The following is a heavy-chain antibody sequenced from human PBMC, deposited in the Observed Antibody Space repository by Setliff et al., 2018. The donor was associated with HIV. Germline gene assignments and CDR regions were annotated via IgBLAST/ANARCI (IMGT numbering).Heavy chain of an antibody. CDR2: IYTSGST. J-gene: IGHJ4*02. V-gene: IGHV4-61*02. CDR1: GGSISSGSYY. Sequence: SETLSLTCTVSGGSISSGSYYWSWIRQPAGKGLEWIGRIYTSGSTNFNPSLKSRVTISFDTSKNQFSLKLNSVTAADTAVYYCAREIPYSYGGRGHPLWGQGTLVTVSS. CDR3: AREIPYSYGGRGHPL. D-gene: IGHD3-22*01.